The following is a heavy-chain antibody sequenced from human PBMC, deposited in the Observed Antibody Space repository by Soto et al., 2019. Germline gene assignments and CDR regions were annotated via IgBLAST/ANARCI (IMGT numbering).Heavy chain of an antibody. CDR1: GGSISSYY. Sequence: PSETLSLTCTVSGGSISSYYWSWIRQPPGKGLEWIGYIYYSGSTNYNPSLKSRVTISVDTSKNQFSLKLSSVTAADTAVYYCAREFTMVRGVINYMDVWGKGTTVTVSS. D-gene: IGHD3-10*01. CDR2: IYYSGST. V-gene: IGHV4-59*01. J-gene: IGHJ6*03. CDR3: AREFTMVRGVINYMDV.